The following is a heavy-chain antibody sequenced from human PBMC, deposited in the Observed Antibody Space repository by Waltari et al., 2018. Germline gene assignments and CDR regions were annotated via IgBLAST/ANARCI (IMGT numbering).Heavy chain of an antibody. J-gene: IGHJ4*02. D-gene: IGHD4-17*01. Sequence: EVQLLESGGGLVQPGGSLRVSWAASGFTFSSDAMSWVRQAPGKGLEWVSAISGSGGSTYYADSVKGRFTISRDNSKNTLYLQMNSLRAEDTAVYYCAKATTDYYFDYWGQGTLVTVSS. CDR3: AKATTDYYFDY. CDR1: GFTFSSDA. CDR2: ISGSGGST. V-gene: IGHV3-23*01.